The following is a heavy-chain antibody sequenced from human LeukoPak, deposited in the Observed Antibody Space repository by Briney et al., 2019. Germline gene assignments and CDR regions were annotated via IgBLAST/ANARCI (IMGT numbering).Heavy chain of an antibody. J-gene: IGHJ5*02. D-gene: IGHD3-22*01. V-gene: IGHV1-69*05. CDR1: GGTFSSYA. CDR3: ARAELYGITMIVNGFDP. CDR2: IIPIFGTA. Sequence: SVKVSCKASGGTFSSYAISWVRQAPGQGLEWMGGIIPIFGTANYAQKFQGRVTITTDESTSTAYMELSSLRSEDTAVYYCARAELYGITMIVNGFDPWGQGTLVTVSS.